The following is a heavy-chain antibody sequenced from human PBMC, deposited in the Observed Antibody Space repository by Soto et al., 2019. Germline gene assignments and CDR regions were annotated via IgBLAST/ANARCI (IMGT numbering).Heavy chain of an antibody. Sequence: SETLSLTCSVSGGSISSGYYYWSWIRQPPGKGLEWIGNIYYSGTTYYNPSLKSRVTMSVDKPKNQFSLNLTSVTAADTAVYYCARVISSRDEYFDYWGQGTVVTVSS. J-gene: IGHJ4*02. CDR2: IYYSGTT. D-gene: IGHD2-2*01. CDR3: ARVISSRDEYFDY. V-gene: IGHV4-30-4*01. CDR1: GGSISSGYYY.